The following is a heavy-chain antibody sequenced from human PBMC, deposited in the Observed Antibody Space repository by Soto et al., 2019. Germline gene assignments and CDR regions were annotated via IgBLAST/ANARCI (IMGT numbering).Heavy chain of an antibody. CDR3: ARAPSRYGGNFPS. J-gene: IGHJ5*02. Sequence: ASVKVSCKASGYTFTSYDINWVRQATGQGLEWMGWMNPNSGNTGYAQKFQGRVTMTRNTSISTAYMELSSLRSEDTALYYCARAPSRYGGNFPSWGQGTLVTVSS. V-gene: IGHV1-8*01. CDR1: GYTFTSYD. CDR2: MNPNSGNT. D-gene: IGHD2-21*02.